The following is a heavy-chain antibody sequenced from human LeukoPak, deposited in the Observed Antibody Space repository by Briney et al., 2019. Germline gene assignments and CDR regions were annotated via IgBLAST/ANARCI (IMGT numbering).Heavy chain of an antibody. CDR2: INSDGSST. CDR3: ATSSSWYGVRLYFAY. J-gene: IGHJ4*02. D-gene: IGHD6-13*01. V-gene: IGHV3-74*01. Sequence: GGSLRLSCAASGFTFSSYWMHWVRQAPGKGLVWVSRINSDGSSTSYADSVKGRFTISRDNSKNTLYLQMNSLRAEDTAVYYCATSSSWYGVRLYFAYWGQGTLVTVSS. CDR1: GFTFSSYW.